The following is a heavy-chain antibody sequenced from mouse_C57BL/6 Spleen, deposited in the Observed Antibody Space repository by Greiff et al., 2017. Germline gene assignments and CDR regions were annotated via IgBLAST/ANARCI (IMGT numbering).Heavy chain of an antibody. Sequence: VKLQQPGAELVMPGASVKLSCKASGYTFTSYWMHWVKQRPGQGLEWIGEIDPSDSSTNYNQKFKGKSTLTVDKSSSTAYMQLISLTSEDSAVYYCAILYAYAADWYFDVWGTGTTVTVSS. CDR1: GYTFTSYW. CDR2: IDPSDSST. D-gene: IGHD2-2*01. V-gene: IGHV1-69*01. CDR3: AILYAYAADWYFDV. J-gene: IGHJ1*03.